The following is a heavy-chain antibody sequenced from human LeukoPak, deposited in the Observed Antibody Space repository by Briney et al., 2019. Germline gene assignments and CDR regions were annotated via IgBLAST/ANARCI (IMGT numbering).Heavy chain of an antibody. CDR2: IYNSGST. D-gene: IGHD6-13*01. CDR1: GCSISSYY. Sequence: SETLSLTCTVSGCSISSYYWSWIRQPAGKGLEWIGHIYNSGSTNYNPSLKGRVTMSVATSKNQFSLHLSSVTAADTAVYYCARRAFLVTAPGLYYFDYWGQGTLVAVSS. J-gene: IGHJ4*02. V-gene: IGHV4-4*07. CDR3: ARRAFLVTAPGLYYFDY.